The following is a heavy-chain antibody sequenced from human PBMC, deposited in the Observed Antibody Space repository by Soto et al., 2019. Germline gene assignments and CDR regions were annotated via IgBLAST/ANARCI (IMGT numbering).Heavy chain of an antibody. Sequence: SETLSLTCAIYGASFSPYHWSWIRQSPGRGLEWIGEVNLSGNTYYNPSFKTRITMSVDASKNQFSLKMGSLTAADTAIYYCARSPTFYNYVWGNSTYWGQGALVTVSS. V-gene: IGHV4-34*01. CDR1: GASFSPYH. J-gene: IGHJ4*02. CDR2: VNLSGNT. CDR3: ARSPTFYNYVWGNSTY. D-gene: IGHD3-16*01.